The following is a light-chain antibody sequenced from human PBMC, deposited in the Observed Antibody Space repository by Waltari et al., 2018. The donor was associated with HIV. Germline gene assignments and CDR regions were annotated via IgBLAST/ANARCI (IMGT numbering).Light chain of an antibody. V-gene: IGLV2-14*01. Sequence: QSALTQPASVSGSPGPPIPISCTGTSSDVGDYNHVPWYQQHPGKAPKLIIYDVSNRPSGVSNRFSGSKSGNTASLTISGLQTEDEADYYCSSYTSSSTRVFGTGTKVTVL. CDR3: SSYTSSSTRV. J-gene: IGLJ1*01. CDR2: DVS. CDR1: SSDVGDYNH.